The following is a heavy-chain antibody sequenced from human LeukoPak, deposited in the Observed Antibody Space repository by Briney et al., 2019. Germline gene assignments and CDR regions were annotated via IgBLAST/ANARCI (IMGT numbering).Heavy chain of an antibody. D-gene: IGHD6-19*01. CDR2: ISSYTGNT. V-gene: IGHV1-18*01. CDR3: GRNSSGDAFDV. J-gene: IGHJ3*01. CDR1: GYTFISYD. Sequence: GASVKVSCKASGYTFISYDISWVRQAPGQGLEWMGWISSYTGNTNYAQKLQGRVAMTTDTSTSTAYMELRSLRSDDTAVYYCGRNSSGDAFDVWGQGTMVTVPS.